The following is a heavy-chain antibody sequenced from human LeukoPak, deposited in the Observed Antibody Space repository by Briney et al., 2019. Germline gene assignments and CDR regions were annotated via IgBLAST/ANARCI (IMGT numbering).Heavy chain of an antibody. Sequence: YPGGSLRLSCAASGFTFSSYAMSWVRQAPGKGMEGVSAISGSGGSTYYADSVKGRFTISRDNSKNTLYLQMNSLRAEDTAVYYCAKDQGPFIGLFDPWGQGTLVTVSS. CDR3: AKDQGPFIGLFDP. CDR1: GFTFSSYA. V-gene: IGHV3-23*01. CDR2: ISGSGGST. J-gene: IGHJ5*02. D-gene: IGHD2-15*01.